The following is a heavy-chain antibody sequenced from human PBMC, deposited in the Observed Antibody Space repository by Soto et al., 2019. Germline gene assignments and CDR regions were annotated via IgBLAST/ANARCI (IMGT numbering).Heavy chain of an antibody. J-gene: IGHJ4*02. D-gene: IGHD6-13*01. V-gene: IGHV1-69*01. CDR2: IIPIFGTA. CDR1: GRTVSSYA. CDR3: AREGIAAAGTYDY. Sequence: SVKGSCKASGRTVSSYAISWVREARGQGLEWMVGIIPIFGTANYAQKFQGRVTITADESTSTAYMELSSLRSEDTAVYYCAREGIAAAGTYDYCGQGTLVTVYS.